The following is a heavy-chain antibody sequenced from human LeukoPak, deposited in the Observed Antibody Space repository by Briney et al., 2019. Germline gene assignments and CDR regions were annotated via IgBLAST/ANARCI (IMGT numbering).Heavy chain of an antibody. CDR3: AREMYYYDSSGYPLAFDI. D-gene: IGHD3-22*01. V-gene: IGHV3-21*01. CDR1: GFTFSSYS. J-gene: IGHJ3*02. CDR2: ISSSSSYI. Sequence: GGSLRPSCAASGFTFSSYSMNWVRQAPGKGLEWVSSISSSSSYIYYADSVKGRFTISRDNAKNSLYLQMNSLRAEDTAVYYCAREMYYYDSSGYPLAFDIWGQGTMVTVSS.